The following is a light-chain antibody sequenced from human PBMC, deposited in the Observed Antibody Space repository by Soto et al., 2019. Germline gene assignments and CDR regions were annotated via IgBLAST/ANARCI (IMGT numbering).Light chain of an antibody. CDR3: QHYGGSPSYT. CDR2: DAS. Sequence: EIVLTQSPGTLSLSPGERATLSCRASQSIANTYLTWYQQKPGQAPRLLIYDASSRATGIPDRFSGSGSGADFTLTINRLEPEDFAVYYCQHYGGSPSYTFGQGTKLEIK. CDR1: QSIANTY. J-gene: IGKJ2*01. V-gene: IGKV3-20*01.